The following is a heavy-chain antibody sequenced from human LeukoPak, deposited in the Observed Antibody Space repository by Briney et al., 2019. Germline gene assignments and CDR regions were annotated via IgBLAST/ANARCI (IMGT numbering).Heavy chain of an antibody. CDR1: GFTFNTYG. CDR2: ISSSSSTI. D-gene: IGHD5-12*01. Sequence: GALRLSCAASGFTFNTYGMNWVRQAPGKGLEWVSYISSSSSTIYYADSVKGRFTISRDNAKNSLYLQMNSLRAEDTAVYYCARGLYSGYFGYWGQGTLVTVSS. CDR3: ARGLYSGYFGY. V-gene: IGHV3-48*01. J-gene: IGHJ4*02.